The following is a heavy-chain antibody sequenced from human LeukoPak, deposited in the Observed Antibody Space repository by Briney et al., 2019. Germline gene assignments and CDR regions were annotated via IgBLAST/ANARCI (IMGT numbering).Heavy chain of an antibody. V-gene: IGHV3-33*01. D-gene: IGHD1-26*01. CDR3: ARLSGSYLDY. Sequence: PGRSLRLSCAASGFTFSSNGMPWVRQAPGKGLEWVALIWFDGSQKYYADSVKGRFTISRDNSKNTLYLQMNSLRAEDTAVYYCARLSGSYLDYWGQGTLVTVSS. J-gene: IGHJ4*02. CDR1: GFTFSSNG. CDR2: IWFDGSQK.